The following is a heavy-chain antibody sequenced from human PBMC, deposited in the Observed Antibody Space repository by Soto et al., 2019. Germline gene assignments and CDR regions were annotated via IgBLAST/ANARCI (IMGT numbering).Heavy chain of an antibody. Sequence: GASVKVSCKASGGTFSSYTISWVRQAPGQGLEWMGRIIPILGIANYAQKFQGRVTITADKSTSTAYMELSSLRSEDTAVYYCASIRMELSLGETYYYYYMDVWGKGTTVTVSS. V-gene: IGHV1-69*02. D-gene: IGHD3-16*02. CDR1: GGTFSSYT. J-gene: IGHJ6*03. CDR2: IIPILGIA. CDR3: ASIRMELSLGETYYYYYMDV.